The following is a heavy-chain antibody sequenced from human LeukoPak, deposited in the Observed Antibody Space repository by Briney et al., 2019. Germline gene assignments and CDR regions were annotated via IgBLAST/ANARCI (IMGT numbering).Heavy chain of an antibody. V-gene: IGHV4-59*01. CDR3: ARERRSYDFDY. Sequence: PSETLSLTCTVSGGSISSYYWSWIRQPPGKGLEWIGYIYYSGSTNYNPSLKSRVTISVDTSKNQFSLKLSSVTAADTAVYYCARERRSYDFDYWGQGTLVTVSS. J-gene: IGHJ4*02. CDR1: GGSISSYY. CDR2: IYYSGST. D-gene: IGHD1-26*01.